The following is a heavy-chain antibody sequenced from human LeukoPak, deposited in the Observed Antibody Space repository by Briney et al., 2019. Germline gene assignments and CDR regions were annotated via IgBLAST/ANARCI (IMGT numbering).Heavy chain of an antibody. CDR1: GFTFSGFW. D-gene: IGHD6-6*01. J-gene: IGHJ3*01. CDR2: INSDGSEG. V-gene: IGHV3-7*03. CDR3: ARSSYSSSSSV. Sequence: GSLRLSCAASGFTFSGFWMSWSRQAPGKGLEWVASINSDGSEGYYADVVKGRFTISRDNAKNSLYLQINSLRAEDTAVCYCARSSYSSSSSVWGQGTMVTVSS.